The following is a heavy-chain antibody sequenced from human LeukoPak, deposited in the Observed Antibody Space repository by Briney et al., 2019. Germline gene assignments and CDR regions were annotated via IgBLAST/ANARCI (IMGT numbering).Heavy chain of an antibody. CDR2: ISGSGGTT. D-gene: IGHD1-26*01. J-gene: IGHJ3*02. CDR3: AKGVRGTYGGGIFDI. Sequence: PAESLRLSCAASGFTFSSYAMSWVRQAPGRGLEWVSAISGSGGTTSYADSVKGRFTITRDNSKNPLYLEMNSLRAEDTAVYYCAKGVRGTYGGGIFDIWGQGTMVTVSS. CDR1: GFTFSSYA. V-gene: IGHV3-23*01.